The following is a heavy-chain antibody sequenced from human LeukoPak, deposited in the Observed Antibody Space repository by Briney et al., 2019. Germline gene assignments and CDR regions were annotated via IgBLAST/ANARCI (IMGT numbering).Heavy chain of an antibody. V-gene: IGHV4-38-2*02. CDR3: ARVSGSYYSDY. J-gene: IGHJ4*02. CDR1: GYSITSGFY. Sequence: SETLSLTCTVSGYSITSGFYWGWIRQSPGKGLEWIGSMYHRGTSYYNPSLKSRVTISVDTSKNQFSLKLNSVTAADTALYYCARVSGSYYSDYWGRGTLVTVSS. D-gene: IGHD1-26*01. CDR2: MYHRGTS.